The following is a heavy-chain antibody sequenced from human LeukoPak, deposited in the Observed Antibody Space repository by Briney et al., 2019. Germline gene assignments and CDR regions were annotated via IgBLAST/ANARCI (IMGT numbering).Heavy chain of an antibody. CDR2: IYYSGST. D-gene: IGHD5-24*01. CDR1: GGSISSGGYS. CDR3: ARGRWLQWNQPSHYFDY. J-gene: IGHJ4*02. Sequence: PSQTLSLTCAVSGGSISSGGYSWSWIRQPPGKGLEWIGYIYYSGSTYYNPSLKSRVTISVDTSKNQFSLKLSSVTAADTAVYYCARGRWLQWNQPSHYFDYWGQGTLVTVSS. V-gene: IGHV4-30-4*07.